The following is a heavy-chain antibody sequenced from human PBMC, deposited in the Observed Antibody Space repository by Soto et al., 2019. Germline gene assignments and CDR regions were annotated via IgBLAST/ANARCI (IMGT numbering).Heavy chain of an antibody. V-gene: IGHV1-69*02. CDR1: GGTFGTYT. J-gene: IGHJ4*02. Sequence: QVQLVQSGAEVKKPGSSVKVSCKPSGGTFGTYTISWVRQAPGQGLEWMGRIIPLLDITHYAQKFQGRVTFTADKPTTTAYMELSSLSSADTAVYYCARGVTGRLTQGVVLFYWGQGTLVTVSS. CDR2: IIPLLDIT. D-gene: IGHD1-20*01. CDR3: ARGVTGRLTQGVVLFY.